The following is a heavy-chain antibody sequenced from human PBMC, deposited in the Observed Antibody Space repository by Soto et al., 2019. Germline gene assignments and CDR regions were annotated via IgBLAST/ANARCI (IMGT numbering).Heavy chain of an antibody. CDR3: ARDRTWDVVVVAAKTDAFDI. Sequence: GGSLRLSCAASGFTFSDSYMSWIRQAPGKGLEWISYITFSGNTVYYADSLKGRFTISRDNAKNSLYLQMNSLRAEDTAVYYCARDRTWDVVVVAAKTDAFDIWGQGTMVTVSS. V-gene: IGHV3-11*04. CDR2: ITFSGNTV. J-gene: IGHJ3*02. CDR1: GFTFSDSY. D-gene: IGHD2-15*01.